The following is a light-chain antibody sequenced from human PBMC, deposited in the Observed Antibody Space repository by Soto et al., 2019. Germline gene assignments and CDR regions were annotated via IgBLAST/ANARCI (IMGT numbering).Light chain of an antibody. CDR2: RNN. V-gene: IGLV1-47*01. CDR3: QSYDTRLSGYV. Sequence: QSALTQPPSASGTPGQRVNISCSGSSSNIGSNYVYWYRQFPGTAPKLLIQRNNQRPSGVPARFSGSKSGASASLAITGLQAEDEADYYCQSYDTRLSGYVFGTGTKVTVL. CDR1: SSNIGSNY. J-gene: IGLJ1*01.